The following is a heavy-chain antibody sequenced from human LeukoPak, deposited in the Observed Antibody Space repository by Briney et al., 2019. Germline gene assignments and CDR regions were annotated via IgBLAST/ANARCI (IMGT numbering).Heavy chain of an antibody. Sequence: GRSLGLSCAASGFTFSSYGMHWVRQAPGKGLEWVAVIWYDGSNKYYADSVKGRFTISRDNSKNTLYLQMNSLRAEDTAVYYCARDPSGPGYYGMDVWGQGITVTVSS. D-gene: IGHD1-14*01. J-gene: IGHJ6*02. CDR3: ARDPSGPGYYGMDV. CDR2: IWYDGSNK. V-gene: IGHV3-33*01. CDR1: GFTFSSYG.